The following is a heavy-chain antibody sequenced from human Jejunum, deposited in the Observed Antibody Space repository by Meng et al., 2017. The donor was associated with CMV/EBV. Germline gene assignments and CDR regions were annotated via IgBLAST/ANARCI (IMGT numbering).Heavy chain of an antibody. CDR2: IKEDGSQT. J-gene: IGHJ4*02. CDR1: GLAFATYR. V-gene: IGHV3-7*01. Sequence: AASGLAFATYRMAWVRQAPGKGLEWVANIKEDGSQTSYVDSVKGRFTISRDNARNSLCLQMNSLRVEDTAMYYCARYNSSASHDFWGQGTLVTVSS. D-gene: IGHD6-19*01. CDR3: ARYNSSASHDF.